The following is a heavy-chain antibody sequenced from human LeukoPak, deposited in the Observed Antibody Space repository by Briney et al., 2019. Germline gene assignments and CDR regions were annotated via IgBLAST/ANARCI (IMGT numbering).Heavy chain of an antibody. D-gene: IGHD3-10*01. Sequence: ASVKVSCKASGGTFSSYAISWVRQAPGQGLEWMGGIIPILGTANYAQKLQGRVTMTTDTSTSTAYMELRSLRSDDTAVYYCARDSFMVRGAQGAFDIWGQGTMVTVSS. CDR3: ARDSFMVRGAQGAFDI. V-gene: IGHV1-69*10. J-gene: IGHJ3*02. CDR1: GGTFSSYA. CDR2: IIPILGTA.